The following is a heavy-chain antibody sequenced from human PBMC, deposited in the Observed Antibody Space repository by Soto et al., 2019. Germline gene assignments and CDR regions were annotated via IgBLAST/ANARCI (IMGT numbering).Heavy chain of an antibody. CDR1: GFTFSTYW. CDR3: AREGDGNCTSASCYNGRFDS. J-gene: IGHJ5*01. Sequence: EVQLVESGGGLVQPGGSLRLSCAASGFTFSTYWMSWVRQAPGKGLEGVANIKQDGRDIYYVDSVRGRFMVSRDNVRNSLYLQMNSLRAEDTAVYYCAREGDGNCTSASCYNGRFDSWGQGTLVTVSS. CDR2: IKQDGRDI. D-gene: IGHD2-2*01. V-gene: IGHV3-7*01.